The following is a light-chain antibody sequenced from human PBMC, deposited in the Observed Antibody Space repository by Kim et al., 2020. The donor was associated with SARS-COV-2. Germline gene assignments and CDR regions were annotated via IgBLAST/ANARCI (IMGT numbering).Light chain of an antibody. J-gene: IGLJ3*02. CDR3: QSSDSSDTFWV. CDR1: ALPNQY. CDR2: EDT. V-gene: IGLV3-25*03. Sequence: SYELTQPPSVSVSPGQTARITCSGVALPNQYAYWFQQKPGQAPVLVIYEDTERPSGIPERFSGSTSGTTVTLTISGVQAEDEADYYCQSSDSSDTFWVFGGGTQLTVL.